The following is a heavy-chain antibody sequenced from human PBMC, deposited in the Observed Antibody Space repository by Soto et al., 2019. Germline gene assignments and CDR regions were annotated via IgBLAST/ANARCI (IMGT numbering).Heavy chain of an antibody. J-gene: IGHJ4*02. Sequence: EVQLVESGGGLVQPGRSLRLSCAASGFTFDDFAMHWVRRVPGKGLEWVSSITWNSNVIGYADSVKGRFTISRDNAKNSLYLQMNSLRPEDMAFYYCTRGGPDAFCGGGRCYFDYWGQGTLVTVSS. D-gene: IGHD2-15*01. CDR2: ITWNSNVI. V-gene: IGHV3-9*03. CDR3: TRGGPDAFCGGGRCYFDY. CDR1: GFTFDDFA.